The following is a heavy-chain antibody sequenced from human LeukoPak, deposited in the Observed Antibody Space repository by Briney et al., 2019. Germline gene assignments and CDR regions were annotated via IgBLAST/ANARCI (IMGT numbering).Heavy chain of an antibody. CDR3: ARTYYSSSYFDY. D-gene: IGHD6-6*01. Sequence: SETLSLTCAVYGGSFSGYYWSWIRHPPGRGREWSGEINHSVRNDYHPSPKSRVTISVDTSKNQCSLKLSSVTAADTAVYYCARTYYSSSYFDYWGQGTLVTVSS. V-gene: IGHV4-34*01. CDR1: GGSFSGYY. CDR2: INHSVRN. J-gene: IGHJ4*02.